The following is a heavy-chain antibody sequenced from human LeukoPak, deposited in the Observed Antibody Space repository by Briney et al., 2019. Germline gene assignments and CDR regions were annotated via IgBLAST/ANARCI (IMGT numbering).Heavy chain of an antibody. CDR2: ISGSGGST. Sequence: GGSLRLSCAASGFTFSSYAMSWVRQAPGKGLEWVSAISGSGGSTYYADSVKGRFTISRDNSKNTLYLQMNSLRAEDTAVYYCAKSDSPWTYYYYGMDVWGQGTTVTVSS. J-gene: IGHJ6*02. CDR3: AKSDSPWTYYYYGMDV. CDR1: GFTFSSYA. V-gene: IGHV3-23*01. D-gene: IGHD3-22*01.